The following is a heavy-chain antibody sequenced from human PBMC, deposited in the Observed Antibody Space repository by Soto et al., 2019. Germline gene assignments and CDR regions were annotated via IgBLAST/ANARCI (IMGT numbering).Heavy chain of an antibody. J-gene: IGHJ4*02. CDR2: IKSKTDGETT. CDR1: GFTFSNAW. CDR3: ARYGYSYSARFFDY. Sequence: PGGSLRLSCAASGFTFSNAWMYWVRQAPGKGLEWVGRIKSKTDGETTDFAAPVKGRFTISRDDSKNTLYLQMNSLKTEDTAVYYCARYGYSYSARFFDYWGQGTRVTVSS. V-gene: IGHV3-15*01. D-gene: IGHD5-18*01.